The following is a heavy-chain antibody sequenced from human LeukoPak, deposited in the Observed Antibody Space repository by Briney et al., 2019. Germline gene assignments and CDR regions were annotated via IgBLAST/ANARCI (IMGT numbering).Heavy chain of an antibody. CDR1: GGSVRNYY. V-gene: IGHV4-4*07. Sequence: SETLSLTCIVSGGSVRNYYWTWIRQPAGKGLQWIGRIYTNGTTNYSPSLKSRVTMSVDMSKNQFSLKLTSVTAADTAVYYCARDSDSGYGPFASWGQGTLVTVSS. J-gene: IGHJ4*02. CDR2: IYTNGTT. CDR3: ARDSDSGYGPFAS. D-gene: IGHD5-12*01.